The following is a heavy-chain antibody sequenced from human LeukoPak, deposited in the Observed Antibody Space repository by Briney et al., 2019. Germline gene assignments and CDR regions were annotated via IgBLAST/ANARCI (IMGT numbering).Heavy chain of an antibody. D-gene: IGHD2-21*02. Sequence: GGSLRLSCAASQFTFSSYWMSWVRQAPGKGLEWVAHINPDGRDTYYVDSVKGRFTISRDNAQNSMYLQMNSLRVEDTAVYYCTSWGDTTAEYFQRWGQGTLVTVSS. J-gene: IGHJ1*01. V-gene: IGHV3-7*01. CDR2: INPDGRDT. CDR3: TSWGDTTAEYFQR. CDR1: QFTFSSYW.